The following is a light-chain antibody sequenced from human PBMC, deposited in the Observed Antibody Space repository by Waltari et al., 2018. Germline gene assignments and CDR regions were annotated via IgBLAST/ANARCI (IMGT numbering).Light chain of an antibody. J-gene: IGLJ3*02. Sequence: QSVLTQPPSASGTPGQRVTISCSGSTSNIGSNTVNWYQPLPGTAPKLLIYTNNQRPSGVPDRFSGSKSVTSASLASSGLQSEDEADYYCAVWDDSLSGPGFGGGTKVTVL. CDR3: AVWDDSLSGPG. CDR2: TNN. V-gene: IGLV1-44*01. CDR1: TSNIGSNT.